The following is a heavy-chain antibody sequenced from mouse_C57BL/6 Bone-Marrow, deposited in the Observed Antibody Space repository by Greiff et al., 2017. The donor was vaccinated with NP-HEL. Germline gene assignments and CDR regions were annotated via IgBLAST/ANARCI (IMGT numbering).Heavy chain of an antibody. CDR2: ISNGGGST. D-gene: IGHD2-12*01. CDR3: ARRTYESDFDY. Sequence: EVQVVESGGGLVQPGGSLKLSCAASGFTFSDYYMYWVRQTPEKRLEWVAYISNGGGSTYYPDTVKGRFTISRDNAKNTLYLQMSRLKSEDTAMYYCARRTYESDFDYWGQGTTLTVSS. CDR1: GFTFSDYY. J-gene: IGHJ2*01. V-gene: IGHV5-12*01.